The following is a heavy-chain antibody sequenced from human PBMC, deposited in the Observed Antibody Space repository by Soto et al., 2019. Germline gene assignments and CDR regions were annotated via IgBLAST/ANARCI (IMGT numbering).Heavy chain of an antibody. D-gene: IGHD2-21*01. V-gene: IGHV4-59*01. CDR2: IYYSGST. J-gene: IGHJ4*02. Sequence: SETLSLTCTVSGGSTSSYYWSWIRQPPGKGLEWIGYIYYSGSTNYNPSLKSRVTISVDTSKNQFSLKLSSVTAADTAVYYCATFLVGAEGFYFDYWGQGTLVTVSS. CDR1: GGSTSSYY. CDR3: ATFLVGAEGFYFDY.